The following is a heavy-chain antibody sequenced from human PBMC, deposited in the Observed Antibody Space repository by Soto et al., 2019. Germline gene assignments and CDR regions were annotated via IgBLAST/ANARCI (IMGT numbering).Heavy chain of an antibody. J-gene: IGHJ4*02. Sequence: SETLSLTCTVSGGSIGSGNYYWSWIRHPPGKGLEWIGFISYSGTTHYSASLRSRVSISEDTSKNQFSLDLSSVTAADTAVYYCATMGTPVTGLYYFDYWGKGNLVTVYS. CDR1: GGSIGSGNYY. V-gene: IGHV4-30-4*01. CDR3: ATMGTPVTGLYYFDY. D-gene: IGHD4-17*01. CDR2: ISYSGTT.